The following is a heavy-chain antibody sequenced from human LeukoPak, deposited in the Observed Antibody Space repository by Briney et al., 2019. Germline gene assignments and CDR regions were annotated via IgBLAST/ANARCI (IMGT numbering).Heavy chain of an antibody. D-gene: IGHD4-17*01. V-gene: IGHV1-69*05. CDR3: ARDPTTVTKGFDI. CDR2: IMPLFNTA. Sequence: SVKVSCKASGGTFSSYSITWVRQAPGQGLEWMGGIMPLFNTANYAQQFQGRVTITTDESTSTAYMELSSLRFEDTAVYYCARDPTTVTKGFDIWGQGTLVTVSS. CDR1: GGTFSSYS. J-gene: IGHJ3*02.